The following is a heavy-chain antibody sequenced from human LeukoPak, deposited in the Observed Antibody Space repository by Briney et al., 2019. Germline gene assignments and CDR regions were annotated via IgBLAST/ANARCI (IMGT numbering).Heavy chain of an antibody. V-gene: IGHV4-4*07. J-gene: IGHJ5*02. D-gene: IGHD2-15*01. CDR2: IYTSGST. CDR1: GGSISSYY. CDR3: ARESAVVGWFDP. Sequence: SETLSLTCTVSGGSISSYYWSWIRQPAGKGLEWIGRIYTSGSTNYNPSLKSRVTMSVDASKNQFSLKLSSVTAADTAVYYCARESAVVGWFDPWGQGTLVTVSS.